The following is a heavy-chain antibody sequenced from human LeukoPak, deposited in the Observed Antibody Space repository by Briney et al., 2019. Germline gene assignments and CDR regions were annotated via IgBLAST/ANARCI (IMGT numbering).Heavy chain of an antibody. V-gene: IGHV4-61*02. Sequence: SETLSLTCTVSGGSISSGSYYWSWIRQPAGKGLEWIGRIYTSGSTNYNPSLKSRVTISVDTSKNQFSLKLSSVTAADTAVYYCAREYSYSNYYFDYWGQGTLATVSS. D-gene: IGHD4-11*01. CDR2: IYTSGST. CDR3: AREYSYSNYYFDY. CDR1: GGSISSGSYY. J-gene: IGHJ4*02.